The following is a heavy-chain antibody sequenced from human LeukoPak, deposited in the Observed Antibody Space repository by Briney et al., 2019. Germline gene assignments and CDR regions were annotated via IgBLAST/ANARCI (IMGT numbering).Heavy chain of an antibody. CDR2: IYPSDSDT. CDR1: GYTFTTYW. V-gene: IGHV5-51*01. CDR3: ARPIAPAGTDLGY. J-gene: IGHJ4*02. Sequence: GESLRISCKGSGYTFTTYWISWVRQMPGKGLEWMGIIYPSDSDTRYSPSFQGQVTISADKSITTAYLQWSSLKASDTAMYYCARPIAPAGTDLGYWGQGTLVTVSS. D-gene: IGHD6-13*01.